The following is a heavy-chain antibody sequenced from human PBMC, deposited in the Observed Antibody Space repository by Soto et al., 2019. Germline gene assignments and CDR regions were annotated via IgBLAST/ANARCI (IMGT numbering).Heavy chain of an antibody. D-gene: IGHD3-9*01. Sequence: QVQLQQWGAGPLRPLETLSLTCGVSGGSFSGYYWAWIRQSPGKGLEWIGEINDRGSINYNPSLESRVSISVDPAKIHYSLNLRSVTAADTAVYYCARESHDILTGPPWVWYFDLWGRGTLVTVSS. CDR3: ARESHDILTGPPWVWYFDL. J-gene: IGHJ2*01. CDR1: GGSFSGYY. V-gene: IGHV4-34*01. CDR2: INDRGSI.